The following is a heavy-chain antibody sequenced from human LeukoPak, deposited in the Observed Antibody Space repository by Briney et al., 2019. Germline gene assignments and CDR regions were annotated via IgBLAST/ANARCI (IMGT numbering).Heavy chain of an antibody. Sequence: GGSLRLSCAASGFTFSSYGMHWVRQAPGKGLEWVAVIWYDGSNKYYADSVKGRFTISRDNSKNTLYLQMNSLRGEDTGVYYCVRELVVGPAEYFQSWGQGTLVAVSS. D-gene: IGHD1-26*01. CDR3: VRELVVGPAEYFQS. CDR2: IWYDGSNK. CDR1: GFTFSSYG. J-gene: IGHJ1*01. V-gene: IGHV3-33*01.